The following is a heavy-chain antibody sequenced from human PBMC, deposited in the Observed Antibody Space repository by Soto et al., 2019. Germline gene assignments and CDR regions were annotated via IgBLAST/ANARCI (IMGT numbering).Heavy chain of an antibody. CDR2: ISFDGANK. J-gene: IGHJ4*02. V-gene: IGHV3-30-3*01. D-gene: IGHD5-18*01. CDR1: GFTFSSYS. Sequence: GSLRLSCAASGFTFSSYSLYWVRQAPGKGLEWVAVISFDGANKYSADSVKGRFTISRDNPKNTVYLQMNSLTRDDSAVYFCARDQYSHSYGFPGYWGQGTLVTVSS. CDR3: ARDQYSHSYGFPGY.